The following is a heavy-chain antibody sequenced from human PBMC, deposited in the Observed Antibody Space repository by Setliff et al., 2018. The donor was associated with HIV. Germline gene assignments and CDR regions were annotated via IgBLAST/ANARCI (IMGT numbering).Heavy chain of an antibody. CDR3: TSYYTDYPWAFDI. V-gene: IGHV1-69*13. J-gene: IGHJ3*02. D-gene: IGHD3-3*01. Sequence: SVKVSCKASGGTFDSYAISWVRQAPGQGLEWMGGIIPIFGTINYAQKFQGRVTITADESTSTAYMELSSLRSEDTAVYFCTSYYTDYPWAFDIWGQGTMVTVSS. CDR2: IIPIFGTI. CDR1: GGTFDSYA.